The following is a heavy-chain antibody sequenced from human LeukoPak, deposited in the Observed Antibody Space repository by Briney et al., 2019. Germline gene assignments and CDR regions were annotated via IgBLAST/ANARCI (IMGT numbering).Heavy chain of an antibody. CDR1: GFTFSSYG. CDR3: ARAGLVVVTAKKSDAFDV. CDR2: SRNKANSYTT. Sequence: PGRSLRLSCAASGFTFSSYGMHWVRQAPGEGLEWVGRSRNKANSYTTEYAASVKGRFTISRDVSKDSLYPQMNSLKTEDTAVYYCARAGLVVVTAKKSDAFDVWGQGTMVTVSS. V-gene: IGHV3-72*01. D-gene: IGHD2-21*02. J-gene: IGHJ3*01.